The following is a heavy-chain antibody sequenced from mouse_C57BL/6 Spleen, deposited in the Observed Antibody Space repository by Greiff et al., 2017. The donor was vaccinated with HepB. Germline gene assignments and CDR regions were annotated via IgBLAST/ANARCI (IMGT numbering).Heavy chain of an antibody. CDR3: ARGDLRSYYFDY. CDR1: GYTFTSYW. Sequence: VQLQQPGAELVKPGASVKLSCKASGYTFTSYWMHWVKQRPGQGLEWIGMIHPNSGSTNYNEKFKSKATLTVDKSSSTAYMQLSSLTSEDSAVYYCARGDLRSYYFDYWGQGTTLTVSS. CDR2: IHPNSGST. J-gene: IGHJ2*01. V-gene: IGHV1-64*01. D-gene: IGHD1-1*01.